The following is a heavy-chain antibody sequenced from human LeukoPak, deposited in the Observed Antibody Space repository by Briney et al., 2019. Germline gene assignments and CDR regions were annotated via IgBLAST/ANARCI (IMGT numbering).Heavy chain of an antibody. CDR1: GGSFSGYF. D-gene: IGHD2-15*01. J-gene: IGHJ5*01. CDR3: ARQGSPGGINWFDS. V-gene: IGHV4-39*01. Sequence: SETLSLTCAVYGGSFSGYFWGWIRQPPGKGLEWIGSIYYSGSTYYNPSLNSRVTMSVDTSKNQFSLKLSSVTAADTAVYYCARQGSPGGINWFDSWGQGTLVTVSS. CDR2: IYYSGST.